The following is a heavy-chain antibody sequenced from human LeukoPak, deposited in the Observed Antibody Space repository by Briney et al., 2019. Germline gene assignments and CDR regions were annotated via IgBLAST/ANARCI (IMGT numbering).Heavy chain of an antibody. CDR1: GFTFSGYW. J-gene: IGHJ4*02. Sequence: GGSLRLSCAASGFTFSGYWMSWVRQAPGKGLEWVANIKQDGSEKYYVDSVKGRFTISRDNAKNSLYLQMNSLRAEDTAVYYCVRDLYRIVVVPHYFDYWGQGALVTVSS. V-gene: IGHV3-7*01. D-gene: IGHD3-22*01. CDR3: VRDLYRIVVVPHYFDY. CDR2: IKQDGSEK.